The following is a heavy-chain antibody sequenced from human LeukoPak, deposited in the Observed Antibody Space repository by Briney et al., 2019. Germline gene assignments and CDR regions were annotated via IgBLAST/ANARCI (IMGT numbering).Heavy chain of an antibody. CDR2: IIPIFGTA. CDR1: GGTLSSYA. CDR3: ARGGYSGGWYDY. Sequence: ASVKVSCKASGGTLSSYAISWVRRAPGQGLEWMGGIIPIFGTANYAQKFQGRVTITTDESTSTAYMELSSLRSEDTAVYYCARGGYSGGWYDYWGQGTLVTVSS. J-gene: IGHJ4*02. D-gene: IGHD6-19*01. V-gene: IGHV1-69*05.